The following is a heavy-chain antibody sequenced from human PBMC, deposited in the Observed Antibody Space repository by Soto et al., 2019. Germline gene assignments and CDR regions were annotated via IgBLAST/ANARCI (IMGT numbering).Heavy chain of an antibody. CDR3: AKDNSKRLMVRGERTYNWFDP. Sequence: PGGSLRLSCAASGFTFSSYGMHWVRQAPGKGLEWVAVISYDGSNKYYADSVKGRFTISRDNSKNTLYLQMNSLRAEDTAVYYCAKDNSKRLMVRGERTYNWFDPWGQGTLVTVSS. CDR2: ISYDGSNK. J-gene: IGHJ5*02. V-gene: IGHV3-30*18. CDR1: GFTFSSYG. D-gene: IGHD3-10*01.